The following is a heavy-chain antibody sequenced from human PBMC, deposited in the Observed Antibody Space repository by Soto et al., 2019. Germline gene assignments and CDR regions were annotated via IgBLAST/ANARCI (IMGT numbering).Heavy chain of an antibody. D-gene: IGHD4-17*01. CDR1: GFTFSSYD. J-gene: IGHJ4*02. CDR2: IGTAGDT. V-gene: IGHV3-13*01. Sequence: EVQLVESGGGLVQPGGSLRLSCAASGFTFSSYDMHWVRQATGKGLEWVSAIGTAGDTYYPGSVKGRFTISRENAKNSLYLQMNSLRAEDTAVYYCARAAPHDYGDKYYFDYWGQGTLVTVSS. CDR3: ARAAPHDYGDKYYFDY.